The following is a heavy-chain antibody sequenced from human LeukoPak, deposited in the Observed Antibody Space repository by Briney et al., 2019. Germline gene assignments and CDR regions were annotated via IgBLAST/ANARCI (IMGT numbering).Heavy chain of an antibody. V-gene: IGHV4-59*08. CDR2: IYYRGGP. CDR1: RGFINSHY. J-gene: IGHJ4*02. Sequence: SETLSLTCTVSRGFINSHYWGWIRQPPGKGLEWIGYIYYRGGPNYNPSLTSRVAISVDTSKYQFSLILSSVTAADTAVYYCARLRSEATSFFDYWGQGALVTVSS. D-gene: IGHD5-24*01. CDR3: ARLRSEATSFFDY.